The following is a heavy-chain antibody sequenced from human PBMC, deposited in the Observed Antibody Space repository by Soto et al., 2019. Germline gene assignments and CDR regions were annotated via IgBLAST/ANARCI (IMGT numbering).Heavy chain of an antibody. CDR3: ARGRGEIVVVVAAKFDY. CDR1: GGSFSGYY. J-gene: IGHJ4*02. D-gene: IGHD2-15*01. Sequence: QVQLQQWGAGLLKPSETLSLTCAVYGGSFSGYYWTWIRQPPGKGLEWIGEINHSGTTNYNPSLKSRVTISVDTSKNQFSLKLSSVTAADTAVYYCARGRGEIVVVVAAKFDYCGQGTLVTVSS. V-gene: IGHV4-34*01. CDR2: INHSGTT.